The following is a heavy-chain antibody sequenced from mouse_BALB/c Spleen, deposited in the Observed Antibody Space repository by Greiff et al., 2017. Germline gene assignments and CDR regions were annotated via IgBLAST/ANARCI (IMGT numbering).Heavy chain of an antibody. J-gene: IGHJ4*01. Sequence: EVKLVESGGGLVQPGGSLKLSCAASGFTFSSYTMSWVRQTPEKRLEWVATISSGGSYTYYPDSVKGRFTISRDNAKNTLYLQMSSLKSEDTAMYYCTRDHDYEDAMDYWGQGTSVTVSS. CDR1: GFTFSSYT. V-gene: IGHV5-6-4*01. CDR2: ISSGGSYT. CDR3: TRDHDYEDAMDY. D-gene: IGHD2-4*01.